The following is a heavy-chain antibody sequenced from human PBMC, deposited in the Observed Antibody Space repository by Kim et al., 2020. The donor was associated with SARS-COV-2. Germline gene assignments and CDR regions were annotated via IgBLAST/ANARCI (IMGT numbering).Heavy chain of an antibody. V-gene: IGHV3-23*01. D-gene: IGHD3-3*01. CDR1: GFTFSSYA. J-gene: IGHJ6*02. CDR2: ISGSGGST. Sequence: GGSLRLSCAASGFTFSSYAMSWVRQAPGKGLEWVSAISGSGGSTYYADSVKGRFTISRDNSKNTLYLQMNSLRAEDTAVYYCAKSLGGYDFWGRLPYYYGMDVWGQGTTVTVSS. CDR3: AKSLGGYDFWGRLPYYYGMDV.